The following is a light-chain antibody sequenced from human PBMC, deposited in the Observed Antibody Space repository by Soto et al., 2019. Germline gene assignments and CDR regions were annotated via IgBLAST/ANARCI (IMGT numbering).Light chain of an antibody. J-gene: IGKJ2*01. CDR2: GAS. CDR1: QSVSTK. CDR3: QQYNNWPPYT. V-gene: IGKV3-15*01. Sequence: EIVLTQSPVTLSVSPGERATLSCRASQSVSTKLAWYQQRPGQAPRLLIYGASTRATDIPARFSGSGSDTEFTLTISSLQSEDFAVYYGQQYNNWPPYTFGQGTRLEI.